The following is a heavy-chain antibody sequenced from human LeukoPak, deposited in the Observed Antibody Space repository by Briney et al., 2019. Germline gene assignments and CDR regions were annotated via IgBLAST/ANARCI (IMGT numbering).Heavy chain of an antibody. CDR1: GGTFSSYA. J-gene: IGHJ4*02. CDR3: ARSYYYDCSGYRRFDY. CDR2: IIPIFGTA. V-gene: IGHV1-69*05. Sequence: VKVSCKASGGTFSSYAISWVRQAPGQGLEWMGRIIPIFGTANYAQKFQGRVTITTDESTSTAYMELSSLRSEDTAVYYCARSYYYDCSGYRRFDYWGQGTLVTVSS. D-gene: IGHD3-22*01.